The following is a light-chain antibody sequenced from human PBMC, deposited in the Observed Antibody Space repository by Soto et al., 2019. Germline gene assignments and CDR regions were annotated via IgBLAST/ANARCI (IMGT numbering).Light chain of an antibody. V-gene: IGLV1-40*01. CDR2: ANS. Sequence: QAVVTQPPSVSGAPGQRVTISCTGSSSNIGAGYDVHWYQQLPGTAPKLLIYANSNRPSGVPDRFSGSKSGTSASLAITGLQAEDEADYYCQSSDSSLSGWVFGGGTKLTVL. J-gene: IGLJ2*01. CDR1: SSNIGAGYD. CDR3: QSSDSSLSGWV.